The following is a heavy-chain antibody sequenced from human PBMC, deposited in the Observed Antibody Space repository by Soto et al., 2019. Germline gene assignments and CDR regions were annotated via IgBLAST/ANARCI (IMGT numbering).Heavy chain of an antibody. CDR3: ARDTMVRGAYWVYGMDV. J-gene: IGHJ6*02. Sequence: GASVKVSCKASGGTFSSYAISWVRQAPGQGLEWMGGIIPIFGTANYAQKFQGRVTITADESTSTAYMELSSLRSEDTAVYYCARDTMVRGAYWVYGMDVWGQGTTVTV. CDR1: GGTFSSYA. V-gene: IGHV1-69*13. CDR2: IIPIFGTA. D-gene: IGHD3-10*01.